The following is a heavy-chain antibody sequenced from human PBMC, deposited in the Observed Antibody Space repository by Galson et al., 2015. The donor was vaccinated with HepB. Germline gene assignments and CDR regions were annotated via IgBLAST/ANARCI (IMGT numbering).Heavy chain of an antibody. CDR1: GYTFTSYG. V-gene: IGHV1-18*04. CDR3: ARDQISGGGWFLGLYYYYGMDV. J-gene: IGHJ6*02. D-gene: IGHD6-19*01. CDR2: ISAYNGNT. Sequence: SVKVSCKASGYTFTSYGISWVRQAPGQGLEWMGWISAYNGNTNYAQKLQGRVTMTTDTSTSTAYMELRSLRSDDTAVYYCARDQISGGGWFLGLYYYYGMDVWGQGTTVPGSS.